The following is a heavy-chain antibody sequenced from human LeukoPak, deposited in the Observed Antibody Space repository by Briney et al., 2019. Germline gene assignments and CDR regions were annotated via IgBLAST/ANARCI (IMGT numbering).Heavy chain of an antibody. V-gene: IGHV3-7*01. CDR1: GFTFSSYW. J-gene: IGHJ4*02. CDR3: AKPPMVRGVITHFDY. D-gene: IGHD3-10*01. CDR2: IKQDGSEK. Sequence: PGGSLRLSCAASGFTFSSYWMSWVRQAPGKGLEWVANIKQDGSEKYYVDSVKGRFTISRDNAKNSLYLQMNSLRAEDTAVYYCAKPPMVRGVITHFDYWGQGTLVTVSS.